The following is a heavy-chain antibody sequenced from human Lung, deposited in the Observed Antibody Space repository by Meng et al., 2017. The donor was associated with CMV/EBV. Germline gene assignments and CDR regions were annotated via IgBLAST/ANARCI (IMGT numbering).Heavy chain of an antibody. D-gene: IGHD4-17*01. CDR3: ARAGAAVTTHFDF. CDR2: ISAENGNT. J-gene: IGHJ4*02. Sequence: QVQVVQSGAELQKQGDSVKGSCKASGYTFGIFGITWVRQAPGQGLEWVGWISAENGNTNYAQKFQGRVTLTTDTSTKTAYMDLRGLRSDDSAVYYCARAGAAVTTHFDFWGRGTLVTVSS. CDR1: GYTFGIFG. V-gene: IGHV1-18*01.